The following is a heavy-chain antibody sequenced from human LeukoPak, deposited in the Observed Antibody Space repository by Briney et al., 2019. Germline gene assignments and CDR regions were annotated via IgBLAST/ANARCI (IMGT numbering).Heavy chain of an antibody. CDR2: VTQDGSEK. Sequence: GGSLRLSCAASGFTLSSYWMSWVRLAPGKGLEWVANVTQDGSEKYYVDSVKGRFTISRDNAKNSLFLQMNSLRAEDTAVYYCARALDTSSSRYQPFEYWGQGTLVTVSS. CDR1: GFTLSSYW. V-gene: IGHV3-7*01. CDR3: ARALDTSSSRYQPFEY. J-gene: IGHJ4*02. D-gene: IGHD2-2*01.